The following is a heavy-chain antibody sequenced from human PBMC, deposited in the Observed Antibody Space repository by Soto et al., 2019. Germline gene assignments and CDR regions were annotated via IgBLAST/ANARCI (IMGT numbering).Heavy chain of an antibody. V-gene: IGHV4-59*13. D-gene: IGHD3-16*01. CDR3: ATYDSPYYYMDV. CDR2: VYYSGST. J-gene: IGHJ6*03. CDR1: GGSISRYF. Sequence: QVQLQESGPGLVKPSETLSLTCTVSGGSISRYFWSWIRQPPGRGLRWIGHVYYSGSTDYNPSLKSRVAISVDASKTHFSLKLNSVTAAAAAVYYCATYDSPYYYMDVWGKGTTVTVSS.